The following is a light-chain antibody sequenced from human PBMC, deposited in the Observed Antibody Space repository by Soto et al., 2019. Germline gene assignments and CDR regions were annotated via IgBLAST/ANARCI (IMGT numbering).Light chain of an antibody. V-gene: IGLV1-44*01. Sequence: QSVLTQPPSASGTPGQRVTISCSGSSSNIGSNTVNWYQQLPGTAPKLLIYSNNQRPSGVPDRFSGSKSGTSASLAISGLQSEDDVDYYCAAWDDSLNGFYVFGTGTKVTVL. CDR3: AAWDDSLNGFYV. J-gene: IGLJ1*01. CDR1: SSNIGSNT. CDR2: SNN.